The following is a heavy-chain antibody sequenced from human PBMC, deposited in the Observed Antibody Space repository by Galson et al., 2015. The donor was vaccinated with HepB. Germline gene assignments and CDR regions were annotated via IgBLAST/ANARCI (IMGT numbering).Heavy chain of an antibody. CDR1: GFTFDDYA. D-gene: IGHD2-2*01. V-gene: IGHV3-9*01. CDR3: AKATTLVVLPTGYFDL. J-gene: IGHJ2*01. Sequence: SLRLSCAASGFTFDDYAMHWVRQVPGTGLEWVSGISFNSGSIDYADSVEGRFTISRDNAKNSLYLQMNSLRPEDKALYHCAKATTLVVLPTGYFDLGGRGTLGTVST. CDR2: ISFNSGSI.